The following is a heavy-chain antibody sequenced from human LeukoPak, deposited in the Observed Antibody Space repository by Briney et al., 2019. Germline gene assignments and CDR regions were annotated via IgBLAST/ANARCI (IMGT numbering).Heavy chain of an antibody. V-gene: IGHV3-23*01. CDR1: GFTFSSHT. Sequence: PGGSLRLSCAASGFTFSSHTMTWVRQASGKGLEWVSSIHGSGGDRYYADSVKGRFTISRDNFQNTLHLQMNSLRAEDTAVYYCAKDYYDNSIFSAPRLFASWGQGTLVTVSS. D-gene: IGHD3-22*01. CDR3: AKDYYDNSIFSAPRLFAS. J-gene: IGHJ4*02. CDR2: IHGSGGDR.